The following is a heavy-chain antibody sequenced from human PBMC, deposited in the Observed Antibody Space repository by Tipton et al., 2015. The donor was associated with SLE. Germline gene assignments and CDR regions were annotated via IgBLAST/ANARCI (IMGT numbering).Heavy chain of an antibody. J-gene: IGHJ4*02. CDR3: ARHSGD. Sequence: TLSLTCAVYGGSFSGYYWSWIRQPPGKGLEWIGEINHSGSTNYNPSLKSRVTISVDTSKNKISLKLSSGTAADTAVYYCARHSGDWGQGTLVTVSS. V-gene: IGHV4-34*01. CDR1: GGSFSGYY. CDR2: INHSGST. D-gene: IGHD3-10*01.